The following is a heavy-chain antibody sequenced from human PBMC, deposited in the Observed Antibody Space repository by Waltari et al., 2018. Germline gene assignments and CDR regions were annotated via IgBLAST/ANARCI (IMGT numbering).Heavy chain of an antibody. Sequence: QVQLVQSGAEVKKPGASVKVSCRASGYTFTSYDTTWVRQAPGQGLEWMGGMNPHSGNTAYPQKFQGRVTMTRNTSISTAYMELSSLTSEDTAVYFCVRNTRTTVFYYYYMDVWGKGTTVTVSS. D-gene: IGHD4-17*01. CDR3: VRNTRTTVFYYYYMDV. J-gene: IGHJ6*03. CDR2: MNPHSGNT. CDR1: GYTFTSYD. V-gene: IGHV1-8*01.